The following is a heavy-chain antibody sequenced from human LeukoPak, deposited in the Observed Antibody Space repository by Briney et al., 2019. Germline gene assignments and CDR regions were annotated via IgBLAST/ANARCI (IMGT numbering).Heavy chain of an antibody. J-gene: IGHJ4*02. V-gene: IGHV3-30*18. Sequence: PGGSLRLSCAASGFTFNSYVMHWVCQAPGKGLEWVAVISYDGSNKYYADSVKGRFTISRDNSENTLYLQMNSLRAEDTAVYYCAKVTSSGWYSLDYWGQGTLVTVSS. CDR2: ISYDGSNK. D-gene: IGHD6-19*01. CDR3: AKVTSSGWYSLDY. CDR1: GFTFNSYV.